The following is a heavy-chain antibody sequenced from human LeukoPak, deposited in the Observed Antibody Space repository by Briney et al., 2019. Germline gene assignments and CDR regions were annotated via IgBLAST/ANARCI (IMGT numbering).Heavy chain of an antibody. J-gene: IGHJ5*02. V-gene: IGHV5-51*01. CDR1: GYSFTRYW. CDR2: IYPGDSDT. D-gene: IGHD3-10*01. CDR3: AGTYYYGSGSYWPNWFDP. Sequence: GESLKISCKGSGYSFTRYWIGWVRQMPGKGLEWMGIIYPGDSDTRYSPSFQGQVTISADKSISTAYLQWSSLKASDTAMYYCAGTYYYGSGSYWPNWFDPWGQGTLVTVSS.